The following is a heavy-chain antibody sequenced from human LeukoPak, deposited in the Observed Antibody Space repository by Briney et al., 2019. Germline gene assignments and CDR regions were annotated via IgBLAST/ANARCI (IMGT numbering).Heavy chain of an antibody. J-gene: IGHJ4*02. Sequence: PSQTLSLTCTVSGGSISSGSYYWSWIRQPAGKGLEWIGRIYTSGSTNYNPSLKSRVTISVDTSKNQFSLKLSSVTAADTAVYYCARGYSSSWPFDYWGQGTLVTVSS. D-gene: IGHD6-13*01. CDR2: IYTSGST. V-gene: IGHV4-61*02. CDR1: GGSISSGSYY. CDR3: ARGYSSSWPFDY.